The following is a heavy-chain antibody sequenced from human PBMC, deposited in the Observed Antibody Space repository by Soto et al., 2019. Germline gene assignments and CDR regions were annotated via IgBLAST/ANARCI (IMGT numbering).Heavy chain of an antibody. CDR2: INHSGST. CDR1: GGSGGSFSGYY. Sequence: PSETLSLTCAVYGGSGGSFSGYYWSWIRQPPGKGLEWIGEINHSGSTNYNPSLKSRVTISVDTSKNQFSLKLSSVTAADTAVYYCPRLNYDSSGYYHYYYGMDVWGQGTTVTVSS. J-gene: IGHJ6*02. V-gene: IGHV4-34*01. D-gene: IGHD3-22*01. CDR3: PRLNYDSSGYYHYYYGMDV.